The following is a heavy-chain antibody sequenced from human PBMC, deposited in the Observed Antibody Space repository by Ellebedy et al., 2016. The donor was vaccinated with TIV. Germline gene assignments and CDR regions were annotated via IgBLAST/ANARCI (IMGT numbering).Heavy chain of an antibody. CDR3: VSVSGIGGQGL. D-gene: IGHD6-19*01. CDR1: GFTFSGSYW. V-gene: IGHV3-74*03. CDR2: INGDGTHA. Sequence: HTGGSLRLSCAASGFTFSGSYWMHWVRQAPGKGPVWVSRINGDGTHATYADSVRGRFTISRDNAKDTLFLQMNSLRAEDTAVYFCVSVSGIGGQGLWGQGTLVSVSS. J-gene: IGHJ4*02.